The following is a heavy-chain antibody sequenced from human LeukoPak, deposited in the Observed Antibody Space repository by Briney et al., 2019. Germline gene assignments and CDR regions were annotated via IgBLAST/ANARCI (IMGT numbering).Heavy chain of an antibody. CDR3: ARVPGWRIFDY. V-gene: IGHV4-34*01. Sequence: SETLSLTCAVYGGSFSGYYWSWIRQPPGKGLEWIGEINHSGSTNYNPSHKSRVTISVDTSKNQFSLKLSSVTAADTAVYYCARVPGWRIFDYWGQGTLVTVSS. D-gene: IGHD2-15*01. CDR1: GGSFSGYY. CDR2: INHSGST. J-gene: IGHJ4*02.